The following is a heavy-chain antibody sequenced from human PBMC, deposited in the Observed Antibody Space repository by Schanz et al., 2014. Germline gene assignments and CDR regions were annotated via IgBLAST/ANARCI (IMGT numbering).Heavy chain of an antibody. CDR1: GFTFSSSW. J-gene: IGHJ4*02. Sequence: EVHLVESGGGFVQPGGSLRLSCAASGFTFSSSWMHWVRQAPGKGLVWVSRTSHDGSFTTFADSVKGRFTISRDNAKNSLYLQMNSLRGDDTAIYYCVKGGTNTLDSWGQGTLVTVSS. CDR3: VKGGTNTLDS. CDR2: TSHDGSFT. V-gene: IGHV3-74*01.